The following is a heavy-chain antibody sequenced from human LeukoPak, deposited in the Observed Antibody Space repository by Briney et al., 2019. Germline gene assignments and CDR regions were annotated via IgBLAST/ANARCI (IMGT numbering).Heavy chain of an antibody. CDR2: ITSTGTTI. Sequence: GGSLRLSCAASGFTFSSYQMTWVRQAPGKGLQWVSYITSTGTTIHYADSVKGRFTISRDNANNTLFLQMNSLRAEDTAVYYCARIYSSGRGNDALDIWGQGTMVSVSS. V-gene: IGHV3-48*03. CDR3: ARIYSSGRGNDALDI. J-gene: IGHJ3*02. CDR1: GFTFSSYQ. D-gene: IGHD6-19*01.